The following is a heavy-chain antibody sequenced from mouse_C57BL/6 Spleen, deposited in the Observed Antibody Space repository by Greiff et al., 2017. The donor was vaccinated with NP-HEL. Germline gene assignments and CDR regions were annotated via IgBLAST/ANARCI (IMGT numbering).Heavy chain of an antibody. V-gene: IGHV1-52*01. Sequence: QVQLQQPGAELVRPGSSVKLSCKASGYTFTSYWMHWVKQRPIQGLEWIGNIDPSDSETHYNQKFKDKATLTVDKSSSTAYMQLSSLTSEDSAVYYCARRGGLRGAIDYWGQGTSVTVSS. D-gene: IGHD1-1*01. CDR2: IDPSDSET. CDR1: GYTFTSYW. J-gene: IGHJ4*01. CDR3: ARRGGLRGAIDY.